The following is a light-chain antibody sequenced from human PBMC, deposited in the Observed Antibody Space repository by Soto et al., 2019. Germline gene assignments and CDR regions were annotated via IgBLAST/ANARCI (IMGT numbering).Light chain of an antibody. CDR1: SSDIGRYNY. CDR2: DVS. V-gene: IGLV2-14*01. CDR3: SSYISSSTYV. J-gene: IGLJ1*01. Sequence: QSVLTQPASVSGSPGQSITISCTGTSSDIGRYNYVSWYQQYPGKAPKFMIYDVSNRPSGVSNRFSGSKSGNTASLTISGLQAEDEADYYCSSYISSSTYVFGTWTKGTVL.